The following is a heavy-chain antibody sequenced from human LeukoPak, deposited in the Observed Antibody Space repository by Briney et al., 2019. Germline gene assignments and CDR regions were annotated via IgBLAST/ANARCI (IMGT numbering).Heavy chain of an antibody. V-gene: IGHV3-53*05. Sequence: GGSLRLSCAVSGFIVSSDYMSWVRQAPGKGLEWVSVIYSGGNTYYADSVKGRFTISRDNSKNTLYLQMNSLRAEDTAVYYCARDPVEMATITRVFDYWGQGTLVTVSS. D-gene: IGHD5-24*01. CDR1: GFIVSSDY. J-gene: IGHJ4*02. CDR3: ARDPVEMATITRVFDY. CDR2: IYSGGNT.